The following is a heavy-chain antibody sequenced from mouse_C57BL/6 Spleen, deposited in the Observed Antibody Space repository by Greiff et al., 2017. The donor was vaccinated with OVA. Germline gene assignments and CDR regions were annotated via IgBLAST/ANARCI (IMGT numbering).Heavy chain of an antibody. CDR2: INPNNGGT. CDR3: ARDGSWAMDY. D-gene: IGHD1-1*01. CDR1: GYTFTDYN. Sequence: DVKLQESGPELVKPGASVKMSCKASGYTFTDYNMHWVKQSHGKSLEWIGYINPNNGGTSYNQKFKGKATLTVNKSSSTAYMELRSLTSEDSAVYYCARDGSWAMDYWGQGTSVTVSS. V-gene: IGHV1-22*01. J-gene: IGHJ4*01.